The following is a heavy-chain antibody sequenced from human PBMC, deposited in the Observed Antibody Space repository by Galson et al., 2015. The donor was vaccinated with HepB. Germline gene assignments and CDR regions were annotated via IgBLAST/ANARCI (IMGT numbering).Heavy chain of an antibody. V-gene: IGHV3-23*01. CDR1: GFTFSSYA. CDR3: AKVLLWLGELSGYFDY. D-gene: IGHD3-10*01. Sequence: SLRLSCAASGFTFSSYAMSWVRQAPGKGLEWVSAISGSGGSTYYADSVKGRFTISRDNSKNTLYLQMNSLRAEDTAVYYCAKVLLWLGELSGYFDYWGQGTLVTVSS. J-gene: IGHJ4*02. CDR2: ISGSGGST.